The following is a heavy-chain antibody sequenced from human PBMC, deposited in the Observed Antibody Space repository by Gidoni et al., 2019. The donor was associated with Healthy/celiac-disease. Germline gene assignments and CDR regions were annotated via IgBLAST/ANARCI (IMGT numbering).Heavy chain of an antibody. CDR3: ARSHVEMATAYGGPDAFDI. Sequence: QVTLKESGPALVKPTQTLTLPCTFSGFSLSPRGMLVSWIRPPPGTALEWLASIDWDDEKLYSTSLKTRLTISKDTSKNQVVLTMTNMDPVDTATYYCARSHVEMATAYGGPDAFDIWGQGTMVTVSS. D-gene: IGHD5-18*01. V-gene: IGHV2-70*04. CDR2: IDWDDEK. J-gene: IGHJ3*02. CDR1: GFSLSPRGML.